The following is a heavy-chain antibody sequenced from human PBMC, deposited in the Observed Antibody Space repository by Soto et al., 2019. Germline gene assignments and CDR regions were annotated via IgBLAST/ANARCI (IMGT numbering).Heavy chain of an antibody. CDR1: GYTFTSYY. V-gene: IGHV1-46*03. CDR3: ARELMFTFGGVIVIPFAFDI. CDR2: INPSGGST. D-gene: IGHD3-16*02. J-gene: IGHJ3*02. Sequence: QVQLVQSGAEVKKPGASVKVSCKASGYTFTSYYMHWVRQAPGQGLEWMGIINPSGGSTSYAQKFRSSVTMSSDTSTSTVYKELSSLRSEETAVYYCARELMFTFGGVIVIPFAFDIWGQGTMVTVSS.